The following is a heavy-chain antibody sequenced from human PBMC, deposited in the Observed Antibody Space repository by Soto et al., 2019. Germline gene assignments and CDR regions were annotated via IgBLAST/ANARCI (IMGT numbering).Heavy chain of an antibody. CDR1: GYSFASYW. CDR2: IDPTDSYT. J-gene: IGHJ6*02. CDR3: ARQLYSNYYYYYGMDF. V-gene: IGHV5-10-1*01. Sequence: PGESLKISCKGSGYSFASYWINWVRQVPGKGLEWMGRIDPTDSYTNYSPSFQGRVTLSADKSISTVYLQWSSLGASDTATYYCARQLYSNYYYYYGMDFWGQGTTVTVAS. D-gene: IGHD4-4*01.